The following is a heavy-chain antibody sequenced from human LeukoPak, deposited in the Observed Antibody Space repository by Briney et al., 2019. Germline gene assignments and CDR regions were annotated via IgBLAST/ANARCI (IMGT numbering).Heavy chain of an antibody. V-gene: IGHV3-30*04. CDR3: ATYVDTGMVD. CDR2: ISYDGSNK. Sequence: GGSLRLSCAASGFTFSSYAMHWVRQAPGKGLEWVAVISYDGSNKYYADSVKGRFTISRDNAKNSMYLQMNSVRAEDTAVYYCATYVDTGMVDWGQGTLVTVSS. D-gene: IGHD5-18*01. J-gene: IGHJ4*02. CDR1: GFTFSSYA.